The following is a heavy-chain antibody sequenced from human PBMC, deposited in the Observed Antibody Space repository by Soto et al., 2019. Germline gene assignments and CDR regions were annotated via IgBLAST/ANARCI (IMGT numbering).Heavy chain of an antibody. CDR2: ISYDGSNK. D-gene: IGHD6-13*01. V-gene: IGHV3-30*18. CDR3: AKGILAATIGPYAMDV. Sequence: QVQMVESGGGVVQPGTSLRLSCAASGFSFSSYAMHWVRQTPGKGLEWLGVISYDGSNKYYADFVRGRFTISRDRSKNTLYLQVNSLRAEDTAVYYCAKGILAATIGPYAMDVWGQGTMVTVSS. J-gene: IGHJ6*02. CDR1: GFSFSSYA.